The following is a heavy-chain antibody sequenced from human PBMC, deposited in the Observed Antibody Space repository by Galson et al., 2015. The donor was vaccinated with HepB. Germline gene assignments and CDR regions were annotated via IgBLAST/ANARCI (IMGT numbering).Heavy chain of an antibody. V-gene: IGHV4-39*01. J-gene: IGHJ6*02. CDR1: GGSISSSSYY. CDR2: IYYSGST. Sequence: ETLSLTCTGSGGSISSSSYYWGWIRQPPGKGLEWIGSIYYSGSTYYNPSLKSRVTISVDTSKNQFSLKLSSVTAADTAVYYCARHRVAAAGNYYGMDVWGQGTTVTVSS. D-gene: IGHD6-13*01. CDR3: ARHRVAAAGNYYGMDV.